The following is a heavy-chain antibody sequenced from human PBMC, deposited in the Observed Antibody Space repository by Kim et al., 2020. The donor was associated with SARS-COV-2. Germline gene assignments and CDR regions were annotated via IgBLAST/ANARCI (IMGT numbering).Heavy chain of an antibody. J-gene: IGHJ4*02. Sequence: SETLSLTCAVYGGSFSGYYWSWIRQPPGKGLEWIGEINHSGSTNYNPSLKSRVTISVDTSKNQFSLKLSSVTAADTAVYYCARSPGYSYAPFDYWGQGTLVTVSS. CDR1: GGSFSGYY. D-gene: IGHD5-18*01. V-gene: IGHV4-34*01. CDR2: INHSGST. CDR3: ARSPGYSYAPFDY.